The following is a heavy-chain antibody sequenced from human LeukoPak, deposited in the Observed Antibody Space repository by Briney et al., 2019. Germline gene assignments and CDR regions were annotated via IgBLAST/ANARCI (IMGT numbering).Heavy chain of an antibody. CDR3: ARILAVGWFDP. Sequence: GGSLRLSCAASGFTFSSYSMNWVRQAPGKGLEWVSSISSSSSYIYYADSVKGRFTISRDNAKNSLHLQMNSLRAEDTAVYYCARILAVGWFDPWGQGTLVTVSS. D-gene: IGHD6-19*01. V-gene: IGHV3-21*01. CDR2: ISSSSSYI. J-gene: IGHJ5*02. CDR1: GFTFSSYS.